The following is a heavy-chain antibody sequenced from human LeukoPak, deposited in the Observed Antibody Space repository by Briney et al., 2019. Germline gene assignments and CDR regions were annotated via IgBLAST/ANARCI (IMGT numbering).Heavy chain of an antibody. D-gene: IGHD3-3*01. J-gene: IGHJ4*02. Sequence: ASVKVSCKASGYTFTSYDINWVRQATGQGLEWMGWMNPNSGNTGYAQKFQGRVTITRNTSISTAYMELSSLRSEDTAVYYCARVSGYYDFWSGYTSFYFDSWGQGTLVTVSS. CDR1: GYTFTSYD. V-gene: IGHV1-8*03. CDR3: ARVSGYYDFWSGYTSFYFDS. CDR2: MNPNSGNT.